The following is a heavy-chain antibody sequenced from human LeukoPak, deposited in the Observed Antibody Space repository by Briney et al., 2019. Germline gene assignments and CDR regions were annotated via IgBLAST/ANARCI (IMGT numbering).Heavy chain of an antibody. CDR1: GFTFSNAW. J-gene: IGHJ3*02. Sequence: GGSLRLSCAASGFTFSNAWMSWVRQAPGKGLEWVGRIKSKTDGGTTDYAAPVKGRFTISRDDSKNTLYLQMNSLKTEDTAVYYCTTTTDIVVVPAADDAFDIWGQETMVTVSS. CDR2: IKSKTDGGTT. CDR3: TTTTDIVVVPAADDAFDI. V-gene: IGHV3-15*01. D-gene: IGHD2-2*01.